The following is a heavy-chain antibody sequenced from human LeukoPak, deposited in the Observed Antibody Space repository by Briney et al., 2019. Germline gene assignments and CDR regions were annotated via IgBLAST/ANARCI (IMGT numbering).Heavy chain of an antibody. Sequence: GGSLRLSCIASGFTFGDYAMDWVRQAPGKGQVWVSRINGDGSSTNYADSVKGRFTISRDSAKNTLYLQMNSLRAEDTAVYYCARDPNVFEYWGQGTLVTVSS. D-gene: IGHD1-1*01. CDR2: INGDGSST. J-gene: IGHJ4*02. CDR3: ARDPNVFEY. CDR1: GFTFGDYA. V-gene: IGHV3-74*01.